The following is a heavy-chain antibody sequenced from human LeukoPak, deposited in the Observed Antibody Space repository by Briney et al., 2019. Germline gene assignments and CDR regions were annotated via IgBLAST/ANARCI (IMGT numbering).Heavy chain of an antibody. CDR2: ISGTGGST. D-gene: IGHD2-2*01. Sequence: PGGSLRLSCAASGFTFSSYWMSRVRQAPGKGLEWVSAISGTGGSTYYADSVKGRFTVSRDNSKNTLYLQMNRLRAEDTAIYHCTKDALISYRGAWSQSDYWGQGTLVAVSS. V-gene: IGHV3-23*01. J-gene: IGHJ4*02. CDR1: GFTFSSYW. CDR3: TKDALISYRGAWSQSDY.